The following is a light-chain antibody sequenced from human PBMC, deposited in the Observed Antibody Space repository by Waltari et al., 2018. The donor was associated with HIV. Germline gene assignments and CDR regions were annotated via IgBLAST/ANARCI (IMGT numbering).Light chain of an antibody. CDR3: SSYTAISTLV. CDR1: SSDIGYYDY. Sequence: QSALTQPASVSGSPGQSITISCTGASSDIGYYDYVSCYQQYPGTAPKLLIYGVINRPSGVSHRFSGSKSGNTASLTISGLQAEDEADYYCSSYTAISTLVFGGGTKVFVL. CDR2: GVI. V-gene: IGLV2-14*03. J-gene: IGLJ2*01.